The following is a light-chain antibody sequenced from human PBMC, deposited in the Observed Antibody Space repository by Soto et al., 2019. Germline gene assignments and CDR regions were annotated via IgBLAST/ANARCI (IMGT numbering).Light chain of an antibody. V-gene: IGKV3-15*01. CDR1: QSISSK. J-gene: IGKJ5*01. Sequence: IGMQQSPDTLSVSPGESATLSCRASQSISSKLAWFQEKPGQAPRLLFYGASTRATGVPARFSGSGSGTEFTLTISSLQSEDFAVYFCQQYYHWWTFGQGTRLEI. CDR2: GAS. CDR3: QQYYHWWT.